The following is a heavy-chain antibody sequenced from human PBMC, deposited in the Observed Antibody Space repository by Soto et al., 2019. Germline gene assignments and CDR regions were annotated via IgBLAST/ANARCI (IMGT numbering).Heavy chain of an antibody. J-gene: IGHJ6*02. CDR2: ISYDGSHK. Sequence: RVSLRLSCAASGFTFRNYCMHWVRQAPGKGLVWVTVISYDGSHKYYADSVKGRFTISRDNSKNTVYLEMNSLRDEDTAVYYCAKRRGDHSNYSWGIDVWGQGTTVTVSS. CDR3: AKRRGDHSNYSWGIDV. CDR1: GFTFRNYC. V-gene: IGHV3-30*18. D-gene: IGHD4-4*01.